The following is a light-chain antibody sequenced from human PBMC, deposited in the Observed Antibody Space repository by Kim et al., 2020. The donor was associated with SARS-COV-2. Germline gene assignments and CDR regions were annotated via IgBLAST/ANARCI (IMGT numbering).Light chain of an antibody. CDR2: SNN. CDR1: SSNIGSNT. V-gene: IGLV1-44*01. Sequence: QSVLTQPPSASGTPGQRVTISCSGSSSNIGSNTVNWYQQLPGTAPKLLIYSNNQRPSGVPDRFYGSKSGTSASLAISGLQSEDEADYYCAAWDDSLNGVVFGGGTQLTVL. J-gene: IGLJ2*01. CDR3: AAWDDSLNGVV.